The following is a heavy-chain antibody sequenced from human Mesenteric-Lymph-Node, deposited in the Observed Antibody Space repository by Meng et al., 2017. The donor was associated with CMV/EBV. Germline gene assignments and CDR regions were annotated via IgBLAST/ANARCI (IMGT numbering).Heavy chain of an antibody. CDR1: GFTFSSYS. Sequence: GESLKISCAASGFTFSSYSMNWVRQAPGKGLEWVSSISSNSSYIYYADSVKGRFTISRDNAKNSLYLQMNSLRAEDTAVYYCARVQYGSGSYYTGAYGMDVWGQGTTVTVSS. V-gene: IGHV3-21*01. CDR2: ISSNSSYI. CDR3: ARVQYGSGSYYTGAYGMDV. J-gene: IGHJ6*02. D-gene: IGHD3-10*01.